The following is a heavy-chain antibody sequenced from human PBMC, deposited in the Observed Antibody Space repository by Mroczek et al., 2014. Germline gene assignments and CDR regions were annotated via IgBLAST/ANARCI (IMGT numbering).Heavy chain of an antibody. CDR1: GGSISSYY. V-gene: IGHV4-59*01. D-gene: IGHD3-3*01. CDR3: ARDISVRYYDFWSGYLSSYLDV. CDR2: IYYSGST. Sequence: QVQLQESGPGLVKPSETLSLTCTVSGGSISSYYWSWIRQPPGKGLEWIGYIYYSGSTNYNPSLKSRVTISVDTSKNQFSLKLSSVTAADTAVYYCARDISVRYYDFWSGYLSSYLDVWGKGTTVTVSS. J-gene: IGHJ6*03.